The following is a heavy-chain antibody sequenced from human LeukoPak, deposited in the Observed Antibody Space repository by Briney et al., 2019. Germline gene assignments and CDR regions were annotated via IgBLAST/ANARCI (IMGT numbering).Heavy chain of an antibody. D-gene: IGHD5-12*01. CDR3: ARGGVWLQFLTHYWYFDL. Sequence: SETLSLTCAVYGGSFSGYYWSWIRQPPGKGLEWIGEINHSGSTNYNPSLKSRVTISVDTSKNQFSLKLSSVTAADTAVYYCARGGVWLQFLTHYWYFDLWGRGTLVTVSS. CDR2: INHSGST. V-gene: IGHV4-34*01. CDR1: GGSFSGYY. J-gene: IGHJ2*01.